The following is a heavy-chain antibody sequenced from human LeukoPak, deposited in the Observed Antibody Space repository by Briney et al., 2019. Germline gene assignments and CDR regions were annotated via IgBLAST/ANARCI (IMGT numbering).Heavy chain of an antibody. CDR2: ISTSSSYI. CDR1: GFTFDDYA. D-gene: IGHD4-23*01. J-gene: IGHJ4*02. CDR3: AKDLNYGGNSGLDY. V-gene: IGHV3-9*01. Sequence: GGSLRLSCAASGFTFDDYAMHWVRQAPGKGLEWVSCISTSSSYIYYADSVKGRFTISRDNAKNSLYLQMNSLRAEDTALYYCAKDLNYGGNSGLDYWGQGTLVTVSS.